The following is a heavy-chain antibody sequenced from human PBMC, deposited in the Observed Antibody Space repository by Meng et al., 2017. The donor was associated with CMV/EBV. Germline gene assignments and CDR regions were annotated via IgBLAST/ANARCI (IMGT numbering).Heavy chain of an antibody. CDR2: INHSGST. Sequence: SETLSLTCAVYGGSFSGYYWSWIRQPPGKGLKWIGEINHSGSTNYNLSLKSRVTISVDTSKNQFSLKLSSVTAADTAVYYCAKDHPYYYGSGSYSGGYYFDYWGQGTLVTVSS. D-gene: IGHD3-10*01. CDR3: AKDHPYYYGSGSYSGGYYFDY. V-gene: IGHV4-34*01. CDR1: GGSFSGYY. J-gene: IGHJ4*02.